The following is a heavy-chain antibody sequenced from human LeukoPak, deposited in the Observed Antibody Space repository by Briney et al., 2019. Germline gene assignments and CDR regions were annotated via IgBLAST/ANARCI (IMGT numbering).Heavy chain of an antibody. Sequence: PSQTLSLTCTVSGGSISSGSYYWSWIRQPAGKGLEWIGRIYTSGSTNYNPSLKSRVTMSVDTSKNQFSLKLSSVTAADTAVYYCARALRDGYSRWYFDLWGRGTLVTVSS. CDR2: IYTSGST. V-gene: IGHV4-61*02. CDR3: ARALRDGYSRWYFDL. J-gene: IGHJ2*01. CDR1: GGSISSGSYY. D-gene: IGHD5-24*01.